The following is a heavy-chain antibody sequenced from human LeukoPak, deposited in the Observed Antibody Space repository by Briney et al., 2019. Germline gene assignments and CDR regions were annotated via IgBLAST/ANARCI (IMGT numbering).Heavy chain of an antibody. D-gene: IGHD5-12*01. J-gene: IGHJ6*02. V-gene: IGHV3-9*01. CDR2: ISWNSGSI. Sequence: PGGSLRLSCAASGFTFDDYAMHWVRQAPGKGLEWVSGISWNSGSIGYADSVKGRFTISRDNAKNSLYLQMNSLRAGDTALYYCARGGFSGYDSAPSYYYYGMDVWGQGTTVTVSS. CDR1: GFTFDDYA. CDR3: ARGGFSGYDSAPSYYYYGMDV.